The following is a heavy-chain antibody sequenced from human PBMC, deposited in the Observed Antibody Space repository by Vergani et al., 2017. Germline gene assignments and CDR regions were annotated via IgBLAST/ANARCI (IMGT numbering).Heavy chain of an antibody. D-gene: IGHD3-3*01. V-gene: IGHV4-61*02. CDR1: GGSISSGSYY. CDR2: IYTSGIT. CDR3: ARGGYVFWSGYYRACWFAP. J-gene: IGHJ5*02. Sequence: QVQLQESGQGLVKPSQTLSLTCTVSGGSISSGSYYWSWIRQPAGKGLEWIGSIYTSGITNYNPSHKSRVTMSVDTSKNQFSLKLSFVTAADTAVYYCARGGYVFWSGYYRACWFAPWGQGTLVTVSS.